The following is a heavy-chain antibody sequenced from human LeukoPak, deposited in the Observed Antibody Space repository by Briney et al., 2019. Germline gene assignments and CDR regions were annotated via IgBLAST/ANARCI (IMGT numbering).Heavy chain of an antibody. CDR2: IYHSGST. V-gene: IGHV4-38-2*01. CDR1: GYSIGSGYY. CDR3: ARHSPSSNDDTAMVTDAFDI. Sequence: PSETLSLTCAVSGYSIGSGYYWGWIRQPPGKGLEWIGSIYHSGSTYYNPSLKSRVTISVDTSKNQFYLKLSSVTAADTAVYYCARHSPSSNDDTAMVTDAFDIWGQGTMVTVSS. D-gene: IGHD5-18*01. J-gene: IGHJ3*02.